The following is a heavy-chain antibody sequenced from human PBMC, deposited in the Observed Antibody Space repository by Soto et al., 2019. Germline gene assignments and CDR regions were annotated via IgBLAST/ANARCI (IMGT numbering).Heavy chain of an antibody. CDR1: GGSISSYY. V-gene: IGHV4-59*12. CDR3: ARESRSGYCSIWDY. D-gene: IGHD6-13*01. Sequence: PSETLSLTCTVSGGSISSYYWIWIRRPPVNGLEFIGYIYFICGTNYRPSLKSRFTRALYRCKNHCSLKRISFAAADRGVYYCARESRSGYCSIWDYWGQGTLVTVSS. J-gene: IGHJ4*02. CDR2: IYFICGT.